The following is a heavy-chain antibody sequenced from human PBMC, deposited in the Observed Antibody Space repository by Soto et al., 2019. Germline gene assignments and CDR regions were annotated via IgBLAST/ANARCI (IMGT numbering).Heavy chain of an antibody. J-gene: IGHJ3*02. V-gene: IGHV4-34*01. CDR1: GGSFSGYY. CDR3: ATSKGGTYYDFWSGKNDAFDI. CDR2: INHSGST. Sequence: SETLSLTCAVYGGSFSGYYWSWIRQPPGKGLEWIGEINHSGSTNYNPSLKSRVTISVDTSKNQFSLKLSSVTAADTAVYYCATSKGGTYYDFWSGKNDAFDIWGQGTMVTVSS. D-gene: IGHD3-3*01.